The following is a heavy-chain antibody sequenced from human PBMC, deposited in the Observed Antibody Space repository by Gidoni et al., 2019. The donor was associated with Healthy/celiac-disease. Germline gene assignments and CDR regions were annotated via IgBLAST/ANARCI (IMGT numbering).Heavy chain of an antibody. CDR1: GGSFSGYY. CDR3: ARAPRGHYGDYGRSY. Sequence: QVQLQQWGAGLLKPSETLSLTCAVYGGSFSGYYWSWIRQPPGKGLEWIGEINHSGSTNYNPSLKSRVTISVDTSKNQFSLKLSSVTAADTAVYYCARAPRGHYGDYGRSYWGQGTLVTVSS. D-gene: IGHD4-17*01. J-gene: IGHJ4*02. CDR2: INHSGST. V-gene: IGHV4-34*01.